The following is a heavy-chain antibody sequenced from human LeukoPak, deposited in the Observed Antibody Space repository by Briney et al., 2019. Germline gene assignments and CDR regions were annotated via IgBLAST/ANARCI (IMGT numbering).Heavy chain of an antibody. CDR2: ISAYDGNT. D-gene: IGHD6-19*01. V-gene: IGHV1-18*01. J-gene: IGHJ4*02. CDR3: ARDSGGWYGDYFDH. CDR1: GYTFSNYG. Sequence: GASVKVSCKASGYTFSNYGINWVRQAPGQGLEWMGWISAYDGNTNYAQKLQGRVTMTTDTSTSTAYMELRSLRSDDTAVYYCARDSGGWYGDYFDHWGQGTLVTVSS.